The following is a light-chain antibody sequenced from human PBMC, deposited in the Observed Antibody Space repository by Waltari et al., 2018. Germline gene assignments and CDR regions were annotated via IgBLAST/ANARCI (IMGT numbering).Light chain of an antibody. CDR2: DAS. V-gene: IGKV3-20*01. J-gene: IGKJ1*01. Sequence: EIVLTQSPGTLSLSPGERATLSCEASESVRRALAWYQPRPGQAPRLLIYDASSRATGIPDRFSGSGSGTDFSLTISRLEPEDFALYYCQHYRSLPVTFGQGTKVEIK. CDR1: ESVRRA. CDR3: QHYRSLPVT.